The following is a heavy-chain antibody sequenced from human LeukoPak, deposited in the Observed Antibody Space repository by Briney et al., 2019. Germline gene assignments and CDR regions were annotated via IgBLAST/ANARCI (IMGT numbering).Heavy chain of an antibody. CDR3: AKAGKQQLVRVPFDY. D-gene: IGHD6-13*01. V-gene: IGHV3-23*01. CDR1: GFTFSSYG. CDR2: ISGSGGST. J-gene: IGHJ4*02. Sequence: GGSLRLSCAASGFTFSSYGMSWVRQAPGKGLEWVSAISGSGGSTYYADSVKGRFTISRDNSKNTLYLQMNSLRAEDTAVYYCAKAGKQQLVRVPFDYWGQGTLVTVSS.